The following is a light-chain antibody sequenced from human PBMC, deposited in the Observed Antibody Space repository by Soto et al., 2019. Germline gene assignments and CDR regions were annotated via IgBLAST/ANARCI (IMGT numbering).Light chain of an antibody. CDR3: SSYAGINNLGV. J-gene: IGLJ1*01. CDR1: SSDVGGYKY. Sequence: QSALTQPPSASGSPGQSVTISCTGTSSDVGGYKYVSWYQQHPGKAPKLMIFEVDKRPSGVPDRFSGSKSGNTASLTVSGLQAEDEAAYYRSSYAGINNLGVFGTGTKVTV. V-gene: IGLV2-8*01. CDR2: EVD.